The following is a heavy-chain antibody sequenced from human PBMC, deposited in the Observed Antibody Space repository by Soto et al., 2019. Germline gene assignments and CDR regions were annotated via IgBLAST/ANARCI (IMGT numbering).Heavy chain of an antibody. CDR3: ARVPIAAAGNYYYYGMDV. CDR1: GYTFTSYG. J-gene: IGHJ6*02. D-gene: IGHD6-13*01. CDR2: ISAYNGNT. Sequence: ASVKVSCKASGYTFTSYGISWVRQAPGQGLERMGWISAYNGNTNYAQKLQGRVTMTTDTSTSTAYMELRSLRSDDTAVYYCARVPIAAAGNYYYYGMDVWGQGTTVTVSS. V-gene: IGHV1-18*01.